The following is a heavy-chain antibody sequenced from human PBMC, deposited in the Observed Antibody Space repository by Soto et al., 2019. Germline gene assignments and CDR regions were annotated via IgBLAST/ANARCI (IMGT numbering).Heavy chain of an antibody. D-gene: IGHD3-10*01. Sequence: SETLSLTCAVYGGSFSGYYWSWIRQPPGKGLEWIGEINHSGSTNYNPSLKSRVTISVDTSKNQFSLKLSSVTAADTAVYYCARAGRITMVRGVKRWFDPWGQGTLVTVSS. V-gene: IGHV4-34*01. J-gene: IGHJ5*02. CDR2: INHSGST. CDR3: ARAGRITMVRGVKRWFDP. CDR1: GGSFSGYY.